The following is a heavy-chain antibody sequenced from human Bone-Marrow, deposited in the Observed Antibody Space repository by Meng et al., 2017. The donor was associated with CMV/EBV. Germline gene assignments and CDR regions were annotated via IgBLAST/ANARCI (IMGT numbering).Heavy chain of an antibody. V-gene: IGHV3-49*04. CDR2: IRSKAYGGTT. CDR1: GFTFGDYA. Sequence: GGSLRLSCTASGFTFGDYAMSWVRQAPGKGLEWVGFIRSKAYGGTTEYAASVKGRFTISRDDSKSIAYLQMNSLKTEDTAVYYCARGGSITIFGVAARTGWFDPWGQGTLVNVAS. J-gene: IGHJ5*02. CDR3: ARGGSITIFGVAARTGWFDP. D-gene: IGHD3-3*01.